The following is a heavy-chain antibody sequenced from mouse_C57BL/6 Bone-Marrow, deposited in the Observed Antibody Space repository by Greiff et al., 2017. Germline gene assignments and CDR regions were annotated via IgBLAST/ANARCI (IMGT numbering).Heavy chain of an antibody. CDR2: IWSGGST. D-gene: IGHD3-3*01. J-gene: IGHJ2*01. CDR1: GFSLTSYG. CDR3: ARVGGTGYFDY. Sequence: QVQLKESGPGLVQPSQSLSITCTVSGFSLTSYGVHWVRQSPGKGLEWLGVIWSGGSTDSNAAFISRLSISKDNSKVQVFFKMNSLQADDTAIYYCARVGGTGYFDYWGQGTTLTVSS. V-gene: IGHV2-2*01.